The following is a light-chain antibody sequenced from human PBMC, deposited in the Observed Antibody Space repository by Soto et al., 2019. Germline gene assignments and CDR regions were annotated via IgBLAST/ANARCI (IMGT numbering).Light chain of an antibody. J-gene: IGKJ1*01. CDR2: GAS. V-gene: IGKV3-20*01. CDR3: QHYNSYSEA. Sequence: EIVMTQSPDTLSLSPGERVTLSCRASQSVSSNFLAWYQQKPGQAPRLLIYGASNRAAGIPDRFSGSGSGTDFTLTISRLEPEDFATYYCQHYNSYSEAFGQGTKVDI. CDR1: QSVSSNF.